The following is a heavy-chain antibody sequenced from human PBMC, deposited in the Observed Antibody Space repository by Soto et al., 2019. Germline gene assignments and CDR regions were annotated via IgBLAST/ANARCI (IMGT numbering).Heavy chain of an antibody. CDR3: VADPTYSLGATPTRGVR. V-gene: IGHV3-74*01. D-gene: IGHD1-26*01. CDR1: GFIFSSYW. CDR2: INGDGSSV. Sequence: GGSLRLSCTASGFIFSSYWMHWVRQPPGKGLIWVARINGDGSSVVYADSVKGRFIISRDNAKDSLFLQMNSLGAEDTAVYYCVADPTYSLGATPTRGVRWGQGTLVTVSS. J-gene: IGHJ4*02.